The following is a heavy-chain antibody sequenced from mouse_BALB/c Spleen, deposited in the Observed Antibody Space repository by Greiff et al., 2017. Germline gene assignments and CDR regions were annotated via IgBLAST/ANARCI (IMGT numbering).Heavy chain of an antibody. V-gene: IGHV14-1*02. CDR2: IDPENGNT. Sequence: EVQLQQSGAELVRPAALVTLSCKASGFNIKDYYMHWVQQRPEQGLEWIGWIDPENGNTIYDPKFQGKASITADTSSNTAYLQLSSLTSEDTDVYYCARAYDGYFYAMDYWGQGTSVTVSA. D-gene: IGHD1-2*01. CDR1: GFNIKDYY. J-gene: IGHJ4*01. CDR3: ARAYDGYFYAMDY.